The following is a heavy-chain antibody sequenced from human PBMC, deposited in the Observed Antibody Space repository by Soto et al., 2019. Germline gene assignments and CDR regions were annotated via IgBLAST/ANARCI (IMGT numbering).Heavy chain of an antibody. J-gene: IGHJ5*02. Sequence: QVQLVQSGAEVKKPGASVKVSCKASGVTFSNYGITWLRQVPGQGLEWMGWISAYNGNTVHAQEYQGRLTMTTDTSTSTAYMELRSLRPDDTAVYYCARPQNDILTDSYTNYFDPGGQGTLVTVSS. CDR2: ISAYNGNT. CDR1: GVTFSNYG. V-gene: IGHV1-18*01. D-gene: IGHD3-9*01. CDR3: ARPQNDILTDSYTNYFDP.